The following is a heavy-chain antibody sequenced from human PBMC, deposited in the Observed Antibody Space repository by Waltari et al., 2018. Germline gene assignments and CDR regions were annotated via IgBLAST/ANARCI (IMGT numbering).Heavy chain of an antibody. CDR2: MYNDGIT. D-gene: IGHD3-16*02. CDR3: AWDRSPNILDACDI. CDR1: GGSIRNYY. V-gene: IGHV4-59*01. Sequence: QVQLQESGPGLVKPPETLSLTCTVSGGSIRNYYWTWMRQPPGKGLEWIGYMYNDGITHSNPSRKSRVTMSLDTSKNQFSLKMSSVTAADTAVYYFAWDRSPNILDACDIWGQGTRVTVSS. J-gene: IGHJ3*02.